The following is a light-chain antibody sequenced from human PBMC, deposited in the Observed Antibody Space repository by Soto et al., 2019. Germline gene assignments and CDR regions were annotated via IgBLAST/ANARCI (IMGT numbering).Light chain of an antibody. J-gene: IGLJ1*01. CDR2: DVS. V-gene: IGLV2-11*01. Sequence: QSALTQPRSVSGSPGQSVTISCTGTSSDVGGYDFVSWFQHHPGKPPKLIMYDVSKRPSGVPESVSGSKSGNTASLSISGLHAEDEADYACCSYAGSYTFVFGSGTKLTVL. CDR1: SSDVGGYDF. CDR3: CSYAGSYTFV.